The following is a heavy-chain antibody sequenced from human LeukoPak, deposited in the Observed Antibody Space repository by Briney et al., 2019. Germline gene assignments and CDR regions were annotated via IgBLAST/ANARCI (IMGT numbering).Heavy chain of an antibody. Sequence: GGSLRLSCAASGFTFSSYWMSWVRQAPGKGLEWVSVISGSGGSTYYADSVKGRFTISRDNSKNTLYLQVNSLRADDTAVYYCARGGYTSGWYGGGSDYWGQGTLVTVSS. CDR1: GFTFSSYW. J-gene: IGHJ4*02. CDR3: ARGGYTSGWYGGGSDY. CDR2: ISGSGGST. D-gene: IGHD6-19*01. V-gene: IGHV3-23*01.